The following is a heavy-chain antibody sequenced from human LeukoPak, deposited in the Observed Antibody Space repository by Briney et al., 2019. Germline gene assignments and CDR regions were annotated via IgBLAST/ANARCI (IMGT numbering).Heavy chain of an antibody. Sequence: ASVKVSCKASGYTFTSYGISWVRQAPGQGLEWMAWISGYNGDTNYVQKFQDRITMTTDTSTSTAYLELTSLRSDDTAVYYCARGQNDFWSGYLYYFDYWGQGTLVTVSS. V-gene: IGHV1-18*01. CDR3: ARGQNDFWSGYLYYFDY. D-gene: IGHD3-3*01. CDR2: ISGYNGDT. CDR1: GYTFTSYG. J-gene: IGHJ4*02.